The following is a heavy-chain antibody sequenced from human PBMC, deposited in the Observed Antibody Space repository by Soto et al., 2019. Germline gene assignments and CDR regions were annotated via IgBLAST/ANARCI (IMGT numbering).Heavy chain of an antibody. CDR2: ISYDGSNK. D-gene: IGHD3-16*01. Sequence: QVQLVESGGGVVQPGRSLRLSCAASGFTFSSYAMHWVRQAPGKGLEWVAVISYDGSNKYYADSVKGRFTISRDNSKNTLYLQMNSLRAEDTAVYYCAREEGGGFDYWGQGTLVTVSP. CDR3: AREEGGGFDY. J-gene: IGHJ4*02. CDR1: GFTFSSYA. V-gene: IGHV3-30-3*01.